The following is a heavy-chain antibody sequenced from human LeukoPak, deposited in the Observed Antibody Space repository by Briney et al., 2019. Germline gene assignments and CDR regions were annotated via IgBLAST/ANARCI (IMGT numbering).Heavy chain of an antibody. CDR2: IYYSGST. CDR3: ARDRYDFWSGYEQSGDAFDI. J-gene: IGHJ3*02. D-gene: IGHD3-3*01. V-gene: IGHV4-59*12. Sequence: SETLSLTCTVSGGSISSYHWSWIRQPPGKGLEWIGYIYYSGSTNYNPSLKSRVTISVDTSKNQFSLKLSSVTAADTAVYYCARDRYDFWSGYEQSGDAFDIWGQGTMVTVSS. CDR1: GGSISSYH.